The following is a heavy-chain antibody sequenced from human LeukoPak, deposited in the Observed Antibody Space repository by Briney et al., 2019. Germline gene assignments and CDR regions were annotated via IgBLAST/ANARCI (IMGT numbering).Heavy chain of an antibody. Sequence: PSETLSLTCTVSGGSISSSTYYCVWIRQPPGKGLEWIGSIYYSGSTYYNPSLKSRVTISGDTSKNQFPLKLNSVTAADTAVYYCARLQYCTDGVCSFAFDIWGQGTMVTVSS. CDR2: IYYSGST. CDR1: GGSISSSTYY. CDR3: ARLQYCTDGVCSFAFDI. D-gene: IGHD2-8*01. J-gene: IGHJ3*02. V-gene: IGHV4-39*01.